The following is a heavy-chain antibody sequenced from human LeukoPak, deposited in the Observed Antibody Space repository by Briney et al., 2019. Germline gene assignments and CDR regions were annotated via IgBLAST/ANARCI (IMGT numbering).Heavy chain of an antibody. Sequence: GGSLRLSCAASGFTFSSYAMHWVRQAPGKGLEWVAVISYDGSNKYYADSVKGRFTISRGNSKNTLYLQMNSLRAEDTAVYYCARDRGWGEWLPLSYWGQGTLVTVSS. CDR2: ISYDGSNK. J-gene: IGHJ4*02. V-gene: IGHV3-30*04. CDR3: ARDRGWGEWLPLSY. CDR1: GFTFSSYA. D-gene: IGHD3-3*01.